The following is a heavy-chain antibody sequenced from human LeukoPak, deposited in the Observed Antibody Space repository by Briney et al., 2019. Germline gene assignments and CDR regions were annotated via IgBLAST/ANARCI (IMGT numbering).Heavy chain of an antibody. D-gene: IGHD1-26*01. CDR1: GFTFSNYG. CDR3: ARRRDSGSLQHFDY. J-gene: IGHJ4*02. V-gene: IGHV3-48*04. Sequence: GGSLRLSCAASGFTFSNYGMNWVRQAPGKGLEWVSGISGSGTTIYYADSVKGRFTISRDNAKNSLYLQMNSLRAEDTAVYYCARRRDSGSLQHFDYWGQGTLVTVSS. CDR2: ISGSGTTI.